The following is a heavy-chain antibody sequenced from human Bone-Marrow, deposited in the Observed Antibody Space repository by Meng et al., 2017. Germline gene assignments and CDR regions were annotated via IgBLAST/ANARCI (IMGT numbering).Heavy chain of an antibody. V-gene: IGHV3-74*03. CDR2: INTDASIT. CDR3: ARDADWVIFDH. D-gene: IGHD3-9*01. CDR1: GFTFSSYN. Sequence: EGQLGDSGGGLVQPWGSLRLSCAASGFTFSSYNMHWVRQTPGEGLVWVSRINTDASITTYADSVKGRFTISRDDAKNTVYLQMNSLRAEDTAVYYCARDADWVIFDHWGQGALVTVSS. J-gene: IGHJ4*02.